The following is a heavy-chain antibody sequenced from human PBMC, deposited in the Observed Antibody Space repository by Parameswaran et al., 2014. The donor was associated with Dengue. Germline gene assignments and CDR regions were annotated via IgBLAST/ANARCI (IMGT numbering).Heavy chain of an antibody. V-gene: IGHV4-39*01. J-gene: IGHJ4*02. CDR3: ARGPKGVVPAAIMYYFDY. CDR2: IYYSGST. D-gene: IGHD2-2*02. Sequence: PGKGLEWIGSIYYSGSTYYNPSLKSRVTISVDTSKNQFSLKLSSVTAADTAVYYCARGPKGVVPAAIMYYFDYWGQGTLVTVSS.